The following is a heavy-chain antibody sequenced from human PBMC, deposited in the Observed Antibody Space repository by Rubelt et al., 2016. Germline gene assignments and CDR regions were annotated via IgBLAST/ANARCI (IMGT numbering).Heavy chain of an antibody. D-gene: IGHD6-19*01. CDR3: AREPRSHVSAWCPVVPRLDC. CDR1: GGTFSSYA. J-gene: IGHJ4*02. V-gene: IGHV1-69*04. CDR2: IIPLLGIA. Sequence: LVQSGAEVKKPGSSVKVPCKASGGTFSSYAISWVRQAPGQGLEWMGRIIPLLGIANYAQKFQGRVTMTTDTSTSTAYMELRSLRSDDTAVYYCAREPRSHVSAWCPVVPRLDCWGQGTLVTVSS.